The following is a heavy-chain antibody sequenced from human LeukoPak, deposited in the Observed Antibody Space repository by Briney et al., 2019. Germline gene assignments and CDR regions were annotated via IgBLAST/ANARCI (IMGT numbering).Heavy chain of an antibody. V-gene: IGHV4-34*01. J-gene: IGHJ4*02. CDR3: ARGPYYYDSSGYQNKGGIDY. CDR2: INHSGST. Sequence: SETLSLTCAVYGVSFSGYYWSWIRQPPGKGLEWIGEINHSGSTNYNPSLKSRVTISVDTSKNQFSLKLSSVTAADTAVYYCARGPYYYDSSGYQNKGGIDYWGQGTLVTVSS. D-gene: IGHD3-22*01. CDR1: GVSFSGYY.